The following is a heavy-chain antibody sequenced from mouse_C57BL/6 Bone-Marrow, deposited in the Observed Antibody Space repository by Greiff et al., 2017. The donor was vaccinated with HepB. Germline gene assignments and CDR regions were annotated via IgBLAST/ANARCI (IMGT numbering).Heavy chain of an antibody. J-gene: IGHJ2*01. CDR2: IDPENGDT. CDR1: GFNIKDDY. CDR3: TTEGWFDY. Sequence: EVKLQESGAELVRPGASVKLSCPASGFNIKDDYMHWVKQRPEQGLEWIGWIDPENGDTEYASKFQGKATITADTSSNTAYLQLSSLTSEDTAVYYCTTEGWFDYWGQGTTLTVSS. V-gene: IGHV14-4*01. D-gene: IGHD3-3*01.